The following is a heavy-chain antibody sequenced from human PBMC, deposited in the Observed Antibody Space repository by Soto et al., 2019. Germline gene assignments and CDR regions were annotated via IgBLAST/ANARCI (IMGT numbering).Heavy chain of an antibody. CDR3: ARDGRWLQSSPNFDY. CDR1: GFTFSSYG. CDR2: IWYDGSNK. J-gene: IGHJ4*02. Sequence: GGSLRLSCAASGFTFSSYGMHWVRQSPGKGLEWVAVIWYDGSNKYYADSVKGRFTISRDNSKNTLYLQMNSLRAEDTAVYYCARDGRWLQSSPNFDYWGQGTLVTVS. D-gene: IGHD5-12*01. V-gene: IGHV3-33*01.